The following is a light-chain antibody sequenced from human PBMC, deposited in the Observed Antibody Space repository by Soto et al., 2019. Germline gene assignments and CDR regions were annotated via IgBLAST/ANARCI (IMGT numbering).Light chain of an antibody. J-gene: IGKJ4*01. V-gene: IGKV3-20*01. CDR1: QNVDNNY. Sequence: VVLTQSPGTLSLSPGERATLSCRASQNVDNNYVAWYQQKPGQAPRLLIYGASGRATGIPDRFSGSGSGTDFTLTISRLEPEDFAVYYCQQHGTSITFGGGTKVETK. CDR3: QQHGTSIT. CDR2: GAS.